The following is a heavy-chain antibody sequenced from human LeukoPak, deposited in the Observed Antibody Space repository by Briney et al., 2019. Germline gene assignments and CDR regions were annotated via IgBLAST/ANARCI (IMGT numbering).Heavy chain of an antibody. J-gene: IGHJ4*02. V-gene: IGHV1-58*01. D-gene: IGHD3-9*01. CDR2: IFVGSGNT. Sequence: SVKVSCKASGFTFTSSAVQWVRQARGQRLEWIGWIFVGSGNTNYAQKFQERVTITRDMSTSTAYMELSSLRSEDTAVYYCAAFRFDESYYDILTGYYTTYYFDYWGQGTLVTVSS. CDR1: GFTFTSSA. CDR3: AAFRFDESYYDILTGYYTTYYFDY.